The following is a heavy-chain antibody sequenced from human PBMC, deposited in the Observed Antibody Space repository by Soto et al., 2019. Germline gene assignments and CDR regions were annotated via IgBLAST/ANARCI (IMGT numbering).Heavy chain of an antibody. Sequence: GGSLRLSCAASGFTFSSYGMHWVRQAPGKGLEWVAVIWYDGSNKYYADSVKGRFTISRDNSKNTLYLQMNSLRAEDTAVYYCARDPGRSGGYPGPDAFDIWGQGTMVTVSS. CDR1: GFTFSSYG. CDR3: ARDPGRSGGYPGPDAFDI. CDR2: IWYDGSNK. V-gene: IGHV3-33*01. D-gene: IGHD2-15*01. J-gene: IGHJ3*02.